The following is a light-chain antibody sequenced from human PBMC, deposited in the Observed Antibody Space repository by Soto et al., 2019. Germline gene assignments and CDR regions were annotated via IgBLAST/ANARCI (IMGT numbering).Light chain of an antibody. V-gene: IGKV1-39*01. CDR1: QSLLSTDGDNY. CDR2: AAS. J-gene: IGKJ1*01. CDR3: QQSYRIPPWT. Sequence: MTQSPLSLPVTPGEPASISCRSSQSLLSTDGDNYLDWYQQRPGKAPELLIYAASNLQSGVPSRFSGSGSGTDFALTISSLQPEDFATYYCQQSYRIPPWTFGQGTKVDIK.